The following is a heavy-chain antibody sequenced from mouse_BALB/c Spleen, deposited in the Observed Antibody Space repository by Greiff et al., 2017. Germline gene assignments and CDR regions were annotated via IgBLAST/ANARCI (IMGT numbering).Heavy chain of an antibody. Sequence: EVKLMESGGDLVKPGGSLKLSCAASGFTFSSYGMSWVRQTPDKRLEWVATISSGGSYTYYPDSVKGRFTISRDNAKNTLYLQMSSLKSEDTAMYYCARRDYPFDYWGQGTTLTVSS. D-gene: IGHD2-4*01. J-gene: IGHJ2*01. CDR3: ARRDYPFDY. CDR1: GFTFSSYG. CDR2: ISSGGSYT. V-gene: IGHV5-6*02.